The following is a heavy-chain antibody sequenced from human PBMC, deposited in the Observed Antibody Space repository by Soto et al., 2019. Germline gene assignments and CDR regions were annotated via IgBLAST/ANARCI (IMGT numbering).Heavy chain of an antibody. CDR2: IYDSGVT. CDR3: VRDVAHGYAGNV. J-gene: IGHJ3*01. V-gene: IGHV4-31*03. D-gene: IGHD5-18*01. CDR1: GGVSTDVGDY. Sequence: SLRCSVVGGVSTDVGDYCSWVRQPPGKGLEWLGYIYDSGVTSYTPALKSRVTLSLDRPNNQVSLKLRSVTAADTAVYFCVRDVAHGYAGNVWGPGTLVTV.